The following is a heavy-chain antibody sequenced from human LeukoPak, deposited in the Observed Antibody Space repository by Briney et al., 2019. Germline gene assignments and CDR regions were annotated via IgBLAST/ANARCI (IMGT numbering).Heavy chain of an antibody. V-gene: IGHV3-66*01. J-gene: IGHJ4*02. CDR1: GFSVSRNY. Sequence: GGSLRLSCAASGFSVSRNYMRWVRQAPGKGLEWVSLIYTGGNTYYADSVKGRFTLSRDNSKNTVYLQMNSLRVEDTAMYYCASISDLLYYFDSWGQGTLVTVSS. CDR2: IYTGGNT. CDR3: ASISDLLYYFDS.